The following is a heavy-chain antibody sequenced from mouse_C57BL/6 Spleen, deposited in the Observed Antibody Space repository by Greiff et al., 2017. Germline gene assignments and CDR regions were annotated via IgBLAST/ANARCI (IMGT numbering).Heavy chain of an antibody. Sequence: VQRVESGPGLVAPSQSLSITCTVSGFSLTSYGVSWVRQPPGKGLEWLGIIWGDGSTNYHSALISRLSISKDNSKSQVFLKLNSLQTDDTATYYCATITTVEGFAYWGQGTLVTVSA. V-gene: IGHV2-3*01. CDR3: ATITTVEGFAY. CDR2: IWGDGST. D-gene: IGHD1-1*01. J-gene: IGHJ3*01. CDR1: GFSLTSYG.